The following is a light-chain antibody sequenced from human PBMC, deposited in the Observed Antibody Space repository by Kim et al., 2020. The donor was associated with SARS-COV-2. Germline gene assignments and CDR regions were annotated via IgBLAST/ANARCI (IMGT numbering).Light chain of an antibody. Sequence: LSPGERATPSCRASPSVGNSLAWFQQKPGQAPRLLIFETSNRATGIPARFSGSGSGPAFTLTISSLEPEDFAVYYCQQRYNWPRTFGGGTKLAI. V-gene: IGKV3-11*01. CDR1: PSVGNS. CDR2: ETS. J-gene: IGKJ4*01. CDR3: QQRYNWPRT.